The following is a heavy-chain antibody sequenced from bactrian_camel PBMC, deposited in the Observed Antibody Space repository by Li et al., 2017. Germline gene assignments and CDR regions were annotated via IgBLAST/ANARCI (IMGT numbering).Heavy chain of an antibody. Sequence: QVQLVESGGGSVQAGGSLRLSCVASGYWSNSNCMAWFRRPSGREREGVAAIDADGRSYYKDSVKDRFTVSRDNAKNSFYLQMNQLTPEDTAMYFCAAGRTRTGYCYSMSEFPEAAYNHWGQGTQVTVS. CDR3: AAGRTRTGYCYSMSEFPEAAYNH. J-gene: IGHJ4*01. V-gene: IGHV3S1*01. CDR2: IDADGRS. D-gene: IGHD2*01. CDR1: GYWSNSNC.